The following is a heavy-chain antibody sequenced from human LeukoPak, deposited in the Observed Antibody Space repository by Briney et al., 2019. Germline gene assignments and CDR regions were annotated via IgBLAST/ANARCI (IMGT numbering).Heavy chain of an antibody. V-gene: IGHV1-69*05. J-gene: IGHJ4*02. Sequence: SVKVSCKASGGTFSRYAISWVRQAPGQGLGWMGGIIPIFGTANYAQKFQSRVTITTDESTSTAYMELSSLRSEDTAVYYCARLLNYYDSSEASFDYWGQGTLVTVSS. D-gene: IGHD3-22*01. CDR2: IIPIFGTA. CDR1: GGTFSRYA. CDR3: ARLLNYYDSSEASFDY.